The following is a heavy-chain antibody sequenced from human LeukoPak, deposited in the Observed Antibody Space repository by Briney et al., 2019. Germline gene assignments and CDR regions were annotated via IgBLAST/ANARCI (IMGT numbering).Heavy chain of an antibody. V-gene: IGHV3-69-1*01. Sequence: PSETLSLTCTVSGGSISSSSYYWGWIRQAPGKGLEWVSSISSSSYIYYADSVKGRFTISRDNAKNSLYLQMNSLRAEDTAVYYCARGWNDYSNYGSSHYYMDVWGKGTTVTVSS. CDR1: GGSISSSSYY. D-gene: IGHD4-11*01. CDR2: ISSSSYI. J-gene: IGHJ6*03. CDR3: ARGWNDYSNYGSSHYYMDV.